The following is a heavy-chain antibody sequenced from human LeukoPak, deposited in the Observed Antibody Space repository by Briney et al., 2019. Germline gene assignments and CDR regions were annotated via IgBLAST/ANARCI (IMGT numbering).Heavy chain of an antibody. D-gene: IGHD6-13*01. J-gene: IGHJ4*02. CDR2: ISGSGGST. V-gene: IGHV3-23*01. Sequence: PGGSLRLSCAASGFTFSSYAMSWVRQAPGKGLEWVPAISGSGGSTYYADSVKGRFTISRDNSKNTLYLQMNSLRAEDTAVYYCAKANRIAAAGKVGYFDYWGQGTLVTVSS. CDR3: AKANRIAAAGKVGYFDY. CDR1: GFTFSSYA.